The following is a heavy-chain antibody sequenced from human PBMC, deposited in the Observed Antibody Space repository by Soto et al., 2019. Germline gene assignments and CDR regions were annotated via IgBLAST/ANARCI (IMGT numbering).Heavy chain of an antibody. J-gene: IGHJ6*02. CDR1: GGTFSSYA. V-gene: IGHV1-69*13. D-gene: IGHD2-2*01. CDR3: ARTRGGYCSSTSCSSGIDYYYYGIDV. Sequence: GASVKVSCKASGGTFSSYAISWVRQAPGQGLEWMGGIIPIFGTANYAQKFQGRVTITADESTSTAYMELSSLRSEDTAVYYCARTRGGYCSSTSCSSGIDYYYYGIDVWGQGTTVTVYS. CDR2: IIPIFGTA.